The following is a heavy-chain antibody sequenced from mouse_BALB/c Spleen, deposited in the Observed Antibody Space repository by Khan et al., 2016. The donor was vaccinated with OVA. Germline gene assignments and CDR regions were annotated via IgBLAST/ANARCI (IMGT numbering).Heavy chain of an antibody. V-gene: IGHV2-2*02. CDR2: IWSAGST. D-gene: IGHD2-4*01. Sequence: QVQLKESGPCLVQPSQSLSITCTVSGFSLANYSVHWVRQSPGKGLEWLGVIWSAGSTDYNAAFMSRLTINKDNSRSHVFFKMNSLQPNDTAIYYCARRGYDYGRGALFAYWGQGTLVTVSA. J-gene: IGHJ3*01. CDR3: ARRGYDYGRGALFAY. CDR1: GFSLANYS.